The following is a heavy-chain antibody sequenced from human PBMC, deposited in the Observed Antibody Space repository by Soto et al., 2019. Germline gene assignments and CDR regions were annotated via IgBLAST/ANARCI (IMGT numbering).Heavy chain of an antibody. CDR1: GYSFTAQF. D-gene: IGHD5-18*01. CDR3: ARRGYTYGFDY. J-gene: IGHJ4*02. CDR2: ITPSSGNT. Sequence: QVQLVQSGAEVKKPGASVRVSCKASGYSFTAQFIHWVRQAPGQGLEWMGWITPSSGNTHLAQKFQGRVSLTRDTSVSTAYMELSSLTSDDTAVYYCARRGYTYGFDYWGQGTLVTVSS. V-gene: IGHV1-2*02.